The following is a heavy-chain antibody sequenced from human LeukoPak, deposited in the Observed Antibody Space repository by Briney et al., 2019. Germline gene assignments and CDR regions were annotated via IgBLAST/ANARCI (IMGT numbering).Heavy chain of an antibody. CDR2: IYYSGST. V-gene: IGHV4-59*06. CDR1: GGSISSYY. J-gene: IGHJ4*02. Sequence: SETLSLTCTVSGGSISSYYWSWIRQHPGKGLEWIGYIYYSGSTYYNPSLKSRVTISVDTSKNQFSLKLSSVTAADTAVYYCARVGNYDSSGYVDYWGQGTLVTVSS. D-gene: IGHD3-22*01. CDR3: ARVGNYDSSGYVDY.